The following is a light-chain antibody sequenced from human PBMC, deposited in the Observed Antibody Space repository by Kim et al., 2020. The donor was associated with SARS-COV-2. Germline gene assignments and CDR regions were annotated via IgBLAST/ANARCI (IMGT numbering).Light chain of an antibody. Sequence: SSELTQDPAVSVALGQTVRLTCQGDSLRSYYASWYQQKPGQAPVLVIYGKNNRPSGIPDRFSGSSSGNTASLTITGAQAEDEADYYCNSRDSSGNHSVFG. CDR1: SLRSYY. J-gene: IGLJ3*02. CDR2: GKN. CDR3: NSRDSSGNHSV. V-gene: IGLV3-19*01.